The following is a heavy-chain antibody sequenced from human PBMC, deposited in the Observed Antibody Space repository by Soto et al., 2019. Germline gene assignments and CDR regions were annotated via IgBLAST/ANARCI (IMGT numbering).Heavy chain of an antibody. CDR1: GFTFDDYA. Sequence: GGSLRLSCAASGFTFDDYAMHWVRQAPGKGLEWVSGISWNSGSIGYADSVKGRFTISRDNAKNSLYLQMNSLRAEDTALYYCAKDIFTTVVYYFDYWGQGTLVTVSS. D-gene: IGHD4-17*01. J-gene: IGHJ4*02. CDR3: AKDIFTTVVYYFDY. V-gene: IGHV3-9*01. CDR2: ISWNSGSI.